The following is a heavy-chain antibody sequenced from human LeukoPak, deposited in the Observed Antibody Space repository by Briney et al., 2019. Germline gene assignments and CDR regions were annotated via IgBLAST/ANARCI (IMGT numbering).Heavy chain of an antibody. CDR1: GGSISSYY. CDR2: IYYSGST. CDR3: ARECCGSGTADV. J-gene: IGHJ6*04. Sequence: PSETLSLTCTVSGGSISSYYWSWIRQPPGKGLEWIAYIYYSGSTNYNPSLKSRVTISIDTSKNQFSLKLSSVTAADTAVYYCARECCGSGTADVWGKGTTVTVSS. D-gene: IGHD3-10*01. V-gene: IGHV4-59*01.